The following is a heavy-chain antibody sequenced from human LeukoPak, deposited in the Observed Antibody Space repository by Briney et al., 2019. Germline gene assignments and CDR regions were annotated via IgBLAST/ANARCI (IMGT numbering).Heavy chain of an antibody. Sequence: ASVKVSCKASGYTFTSYGISWVRQAPGQGLEWMGWISAYNGNTNYAQKLQGRVTMTTGTSTSTAYMELRSLRSDDTAVYYCARGEAAAGTSHFQHWGQGTLVTVSS. J-gene: IGHJ1*01. CDR2: ISAYNGNT. V-gene: IGHV1-18*01. D-gene: IGHD6-13*01. CDR1: GYTFTSYG. CDR3: ARGEAAAGTSHFQH.